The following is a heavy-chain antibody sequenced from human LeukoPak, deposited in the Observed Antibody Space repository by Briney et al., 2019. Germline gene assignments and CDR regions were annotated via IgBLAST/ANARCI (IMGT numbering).Heavy chain of an antibody. V-gene: IGHV2-5*01. J-gene: IGHJ4*02. CDR1: GFSLSTSGVG. CDR3: AHRPGSYYYDGRGYYGYWVY. CDR2: ICWNDDK. D-gene: IGHD3-22*01. Sequence: SGPTLVNPTQTLTLTCTFSGFSLSTSGVGVGWIRQPRGKALEWLALICWNDDKRYSPSLKSRLAITKDTSKNQVVLTMTNMDPVDTATYYCAHRPGSYYYDGRGYYGYWVYCGQGTLVTVSS.